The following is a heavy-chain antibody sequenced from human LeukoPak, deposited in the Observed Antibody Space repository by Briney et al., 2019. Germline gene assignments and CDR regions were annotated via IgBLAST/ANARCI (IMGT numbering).Heavy chain of an antibody. CDR2: IYYSGST. V-gene: IGHV4-59*08. Sequence: SETLSLTCTVSGGSISSYYWSWIRQPPGKGLEWIGYIYYSGSTNYDPSLKSRVTISVDTSKNQFSLKLSSVTAADTAVYYCARLFEPAAFSDAFDIWGQGTMVTVSS. CDR1: GGSISSYY. CDR3: ARLFEPAAFSDAFDI. J-gene: IGHJ3*02. D-gene: IGHD2-2*01.